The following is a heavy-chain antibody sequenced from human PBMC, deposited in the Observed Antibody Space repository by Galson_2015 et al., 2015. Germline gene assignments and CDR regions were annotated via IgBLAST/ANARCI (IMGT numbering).Heavy chain of an antibody. Sequence: SVKVSCKASGYTLTSYAMHWVRQAPGQRLEWMGWINAGNGNTKYSQKFQGRVTITRDTSASTAYMELSSLRSEDTAVYYCARAEYYYGSGAHWFDPWGQGTLVTVSS. D-gene: IGHD3-10*01. J-gene: IGHJ5*02. CDR2: INAGNGNT. V-gene: IGHV1-3*01. CDR3: ARAEYYYGSGAHWFDP. CDR1: GYTLTSYA.